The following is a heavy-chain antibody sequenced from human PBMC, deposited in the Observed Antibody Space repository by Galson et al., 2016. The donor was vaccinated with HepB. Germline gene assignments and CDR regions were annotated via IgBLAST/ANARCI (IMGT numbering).Heavy chain of an antibody. CDR1: GFTFSTNW. V-gene: IGHV3-74*01. D-gene: IGHD3-10*01. CDR3: ARDRGGSAGAFSWFDP. J-gene: IGHJ5*02. Sequence: SLRLSCAASGFTFSTNWMHWVRQAPGKGLVWVSRINGDGTITDYADSVKGRFTISRDNAENTLYLQMNSLRVEDTAVYYCARDRGGSAGAFSWFDPWGQGTLVTVSS. CDR2: INGDGTIT.